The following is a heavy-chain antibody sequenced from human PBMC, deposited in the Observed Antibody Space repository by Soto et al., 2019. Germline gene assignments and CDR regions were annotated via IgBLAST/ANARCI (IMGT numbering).Heavy chain of an antibody. CDR2: ISYDGSNK. J-gene: IGHJ4*02. Sequence: QVQLVESGGGVVQPGRSLRLSCAASGFTFSSYGMHWVRQAPGKGLEWVAVISYDGSNKYYADSVKGRFTISRDNSKNTLYLQMNSLRAEDTAVYYCAKEVRLWEWSPFDYWGQGTLVTVSS. V-gene: IGHV3-30*18. D-gene: IGHD3-3*01. CDR3: AKEVRLWEWSPFDY. CDR1: GFTFSSYG.